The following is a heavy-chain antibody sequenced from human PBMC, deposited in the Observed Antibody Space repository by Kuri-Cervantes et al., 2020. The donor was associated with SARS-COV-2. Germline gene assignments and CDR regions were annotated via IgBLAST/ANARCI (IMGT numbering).Heavy chain of an antibody. CDR1: GYTFTSYY. CDR2: INPSGGST. Sequence: GESLKISCKGSGYTFTSYYMHWVRQAPGQGLEWMGIINPSGGSTSYAQKFQGRVTMTRDTSTSTVYMELSSLRSEDTAVYYCARDASAPRYFDYWGQGTLVTVSS. J-gene: IGHJ4*02. D-gene: IGHD6-6*01. V-gene: IGHV1-46*01. CDR3: ARDASAPRYFDY.